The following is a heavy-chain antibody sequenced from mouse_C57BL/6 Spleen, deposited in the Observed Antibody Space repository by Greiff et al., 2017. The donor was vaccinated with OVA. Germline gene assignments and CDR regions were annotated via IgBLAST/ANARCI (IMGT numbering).Heavy chain of an antibody. CDR1: GYTFTSYT. J-gene: IGHJ1*03. Sequence: QVQLQQSGAELARPGASVKMSCKASGYTFTSYTMHWVKQRPGQGLEWIGYINPSSGYTKYNQKFKDKATLTADKSSSTAYMQLSSLTSEDSAVYYCARWGYDYDDYWYFDVWGTGTTVTVSS. CDR2: INPSSGYT. V-gene: IGHV1-4*01. D-gene: IGHD2-4*01. CDR3: ARWGYDYDDYWYFDV.